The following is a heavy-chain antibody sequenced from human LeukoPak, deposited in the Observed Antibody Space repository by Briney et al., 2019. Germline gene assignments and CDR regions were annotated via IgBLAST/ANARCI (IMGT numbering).Heavy chain of an antibody. Sequence: ASVKVSCKASGYTLTGYYMHWVRQAPGQGLEWMGWINPNSGGTNYAQKFQGRVPMTRDTSISTAYMELSRLGSDDTAVYYCARDGASGYLADYWGQGTLVTVSS. V-gene: IGHV1-2*02. D-gene: IGHD3-3*01. CDR3: ARDGASGYLADY. CDR1: GYTLTGYY. CDR2: INPNSGGT. J-gene: IGHJ4*02.